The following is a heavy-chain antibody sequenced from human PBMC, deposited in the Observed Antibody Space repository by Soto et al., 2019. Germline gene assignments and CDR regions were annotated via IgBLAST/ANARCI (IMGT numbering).Heavy chain of an antibody. J-gene: IGHJ6*02. D-gene: IGHD6-13*01. CDR1: VDSITTYY. CDR2: IDASGNT. V-gene: IGHV4-4*07. Sequence: SETLSLTCTVSVDSITTYYWSWIRQPAGKGLEWIGRIDASGNTNYNPSLNSRVTMSIDTSKKQFSLKLTSVTAADTAIYYCARYSNNWFQTEGMDVWGQGTNFTVS. CDR3: ARYSNNWFQTEGMDV.